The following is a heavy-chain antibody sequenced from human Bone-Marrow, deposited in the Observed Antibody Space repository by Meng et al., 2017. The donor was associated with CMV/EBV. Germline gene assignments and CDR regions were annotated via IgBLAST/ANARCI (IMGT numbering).Heavy chain of an antibody. CDR1: GFTFSSYW. D-gene: IGHD2-2*01. J-gene: IGHJ6*02. CDR2: IKQDGSEK. V-gene: IGHV3-7*01. Sequence: SLNISCAASGFTFSSYWMSWVRQAPGKGLEWVANIKQDGSEKYYVDSVKGRFTISRDNAKNSLYLQMNSLRAEDTAVYYCAREGHTSFRFKYYYYYGMDVCGQGTTVTVSS. CDR3: AREGHTSFRFKYYYYYGMDV.